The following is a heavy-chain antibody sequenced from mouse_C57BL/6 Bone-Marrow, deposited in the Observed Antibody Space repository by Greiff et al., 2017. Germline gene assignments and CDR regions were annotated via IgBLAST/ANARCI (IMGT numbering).Heavy chain of an antibody. CDR3: ARRPITTVWYFDV. V-gene: IGHV5-6*01. CDR2: ISSGGSYT. D-gene: IGHD1-1*01. J-gene: IGHJ1*03. Sequence: EVHLVESGGDLVKPGGSLKLSCAASGFTFSSYGMSWVRQTPDKRLEWVATISSGGSYTYYPDSVKGRFTISRDNAKNTLYLQMSSLKAEDTAMYYGARRPITTVWYFDVWGTGTTVTVSS. CDR1: GFTFSSYG.